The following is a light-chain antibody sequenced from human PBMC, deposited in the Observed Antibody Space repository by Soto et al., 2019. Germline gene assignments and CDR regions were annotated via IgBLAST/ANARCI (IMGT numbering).Light chain of an antibody. V-gene: IGKV3-20*01. Sequence: IVLTQSPDTLSLSPGERATLSCRASQSVARNSIAWYQQKPDQAPRLLIYDASSRATGIPDRFSGSGSGTDFTLTISRLEPEDFAVYYCQQYGTSVLVSFGGGTKVEIK. CDR2: DAS. CDR3: QQYGTSVLVS. J-gene: IGKJ4*01. CDR1: QSVARNS.